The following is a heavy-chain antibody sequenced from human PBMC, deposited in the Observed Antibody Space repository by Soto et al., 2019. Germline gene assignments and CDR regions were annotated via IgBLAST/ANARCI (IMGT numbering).Heavy chain of an antibody. CDR3: VAELDFGKLAVV. D-gene: IGHD1-1*01. V-gene: IGHV1-69*01. CDR2: TIPLFGTT. J-gene: IGHJ6*02. CDR1: GDTFKNSV. Sequence: QVQLVQSGVEVKKPGSSVRVSCKASGDTFKNSVISWGRQAPGQGLEWMGGTIPLFGTTDYAQKFQGRLTITTEESTTTAYMEVSRLTSEDTAVYYCVAELDFGKLAVVWGQGTTVIVSS.